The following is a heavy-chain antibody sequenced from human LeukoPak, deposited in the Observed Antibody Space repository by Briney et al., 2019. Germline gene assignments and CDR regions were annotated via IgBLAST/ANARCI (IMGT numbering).Heavy chain of an antibody. V-gene: IGHV4-4*07. J-gene: IGHJ4*02. CDR1: GGSISSSY. CDR3: ARFTYFDSSGYYSHTFDY. Sequence: PSETLSLTCTVSGGSISSSYWSWIRQPAGKGLEWIGRIYTSGSTSYNPSLKSRVTMSVDTSKNQFSLKLSSVTAADTAVYYCARFTYFDSSGYYSHTFDYWGRGTLVTVSS. CDR2: IYTSGST. D-gene: IGHD3-22*01.